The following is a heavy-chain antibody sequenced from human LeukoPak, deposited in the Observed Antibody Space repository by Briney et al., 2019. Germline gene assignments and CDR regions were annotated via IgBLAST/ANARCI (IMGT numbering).Heavy chain of an antibody. V-gene: IGHV1-69*04. Sequence: GASVKVSCKASGGTFSSYAIGWVRQAPGQGLEWMGRIIPILGIANYAQKFQGRVTITADKSTSTVYMELSSLRSEDTAVYYCARGPGDFYDTSGYYYVPDFWGQGTLVTVSS. CDR2: IIPILGIA. D-gene: IGHD3-22*01. J-gene: IGHJ4*02. CDR3: ARGPGDFYDTSGYYYVPDF. CDR1: GGTFSSYA.